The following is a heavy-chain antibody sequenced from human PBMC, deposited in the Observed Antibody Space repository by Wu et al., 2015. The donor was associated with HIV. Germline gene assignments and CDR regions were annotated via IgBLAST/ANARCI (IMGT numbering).Heavy chain of an antibody. CDR2: ISAYNGNT. CDR3: ARVERRSSIGPSYYYYYMDV. V-gene: IGHV1-18*01. J-gene: IGHJ6*03. Sequence: QVQLVQSGAEVKKDGASVKVACKASGYTFSNYGISWVRQAPGQGLEWMGWISAYNGNTDYAQKLQGRVTMTTDTSTSTAYMELRSLRSDDTAVYYCARVERRSSIGPSYYYYYMDVWAKGPRSPS. D-gene: IGHD6-25*01. CDR1: GYTFSNYG.